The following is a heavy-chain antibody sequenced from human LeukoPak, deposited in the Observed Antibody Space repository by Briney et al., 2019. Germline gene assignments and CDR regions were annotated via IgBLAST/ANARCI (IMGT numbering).Heavy chain of an antibody. CDR3: ARGGTSLPMDV. CDR2: ISSSSSYI. Sequence: PGGSLRLSCAASGFTFSSYWMSWVRQAPGKGLEWVSSISSSSSYIYYADSVKGRFTISRDNAKNSLYLQMNSLRAEDTAVYYCARGGTSLPMDVWGKGTTVTVSS. CDR1: GFTFSSYW. D-gene: IGHD2-2*01. J-gene: IGHJ6*03. V-gene: IGHV3-21*01.